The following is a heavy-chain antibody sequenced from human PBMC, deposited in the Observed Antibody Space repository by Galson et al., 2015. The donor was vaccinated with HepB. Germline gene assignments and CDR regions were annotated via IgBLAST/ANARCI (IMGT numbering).Heavy chain of an antibody. D-gene: IGHD6-19*01. J-gene: IGHJ6*02. Sequence: SLRLSCAASGFTFSSYSMNWVRQAPGKGLEWVSYISSSSSTIYYADSVKGRFTISRDNAENSLYLQMNSLRAEDTAVYYCARGESSGWYGYYYGMDVWGQGTTVTVSS. CDR2: ISSSSSTI. CDR3: ARGESSGWYGYYYGMDV. CDR1: GFTFSSYS. V-gene: IGHV3-48*04.